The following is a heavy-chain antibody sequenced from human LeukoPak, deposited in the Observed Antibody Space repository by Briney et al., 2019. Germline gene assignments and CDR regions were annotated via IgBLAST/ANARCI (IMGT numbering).Heavy chain of an antibody. CDR2: VSYDGSDK. D-gene: IGHD2-21*02. J-gene: IGHJ4*02. CDR3: ARDRCGGNCYTFDY. CDR1: GFIFSTYG. V-gene: IGHV3-30*03. Sequence: PGRSLRLSCAAAGFIFSTYGMHWVSQAPGKGLEWVAVVSYDGSDKYYADSVKGRFTISRDISKNTLYLQMDSLRAEDTAVYYCARDRCGGNCYTFDYWAQGTLVTVSS.